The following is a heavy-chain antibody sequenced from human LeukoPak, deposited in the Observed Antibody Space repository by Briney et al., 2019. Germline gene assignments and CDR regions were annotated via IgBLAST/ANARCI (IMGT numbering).Heavy chain of an antibody. V-gene: IGHV3-21*01. Sequence: GGSLRLSCAASGFTFSSYGMHWVRQAPGKGLEWVSSISSSSSYIYYADSVKGRFTISRDNAKNSLYLQMNSLRAEDTAVYYCARGGSGYDLSTFDYWGQGALVTVSS. J-gene: IGHJ4*02. CDR2: ISSSSSYI. CDR3: ARGGSGYDLSTFDY. CDR1: GFTFSSYG. D-gene: IGHD5-12*01.